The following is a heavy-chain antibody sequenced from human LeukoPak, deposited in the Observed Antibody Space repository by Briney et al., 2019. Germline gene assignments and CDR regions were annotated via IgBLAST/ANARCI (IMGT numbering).Heavy chain of an antibody. CDR1: GFTFSSYW. Sequence: GGSLRLSCAAFGFTFSSYWVLWVRQAPGKGLEWVSSISSSSSYIYYADSVKGRFTISRDNAKNSLYLQMNSLRAEDTAVYYCARSISYGDYSPEYFQHWGQGTLVTVSS. CDR2: ISSSSSYI. V-gene: IGHV3-21*01. CDR3: ARSISYGDYSPEYFQH. D-gene: IGHD4-17*01. J-gene: IGHJ1*01.